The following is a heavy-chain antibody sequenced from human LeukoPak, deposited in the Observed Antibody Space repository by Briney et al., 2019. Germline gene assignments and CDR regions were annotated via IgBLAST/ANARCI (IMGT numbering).Heavy chain of an antibody. CDR1: GGSISSYY. Sequence: PSETLSLTCTVSGGSISSYYWSWIRQPPGKGLEWIGYIYYSGSTNYNPSLKSRVTISVDTSKNQFSLKLSSVTAADTAVYYCARGGPGVYVDGDYGNWYFDLWGRGTLVTVSS. J-gene: IGHJ2*01. V-gene: IGHV4-59*01. CDR3: ARGGPGVYVDGDYGNWYFDL. D-gene: IGHD4-17*01. CDR2: IYYSGST.